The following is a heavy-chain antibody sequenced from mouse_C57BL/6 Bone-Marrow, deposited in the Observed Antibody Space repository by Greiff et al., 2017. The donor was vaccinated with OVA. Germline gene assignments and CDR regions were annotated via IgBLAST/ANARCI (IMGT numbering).Heavy chain of an antibody. V-gene: IGHV1-15*01. J-gene: IGHJ2*01. CDR2: IDPETGGT. CDR1: GYTFTDYE. D-gene: IGHD1-1*01. Sequence: QVQLQQSGAELVRPGASVTLSCKASGYTFTDYEMHWVKQTPVHGLEWIGAIDPETGGTAYNQKFKGKAILTADKSSSTAYMELRSLTSEDSAVYYCTRRGIYYYGRFDYWGQGTTLTVSS. CDR3: TRRGIYYYGRFDY.